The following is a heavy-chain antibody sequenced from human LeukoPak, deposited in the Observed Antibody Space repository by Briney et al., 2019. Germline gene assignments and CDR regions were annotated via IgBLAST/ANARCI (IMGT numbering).Heavy chain of an antibody. CDR1: GYTFTGYY. CDR3: ARGLRAYWYYGMDV. Sequence: ASVKVSCRASGYTFTGYYMHWVRQAPGQGLEWMGWINPNSGGTNYAQKFQGRVTMTRDTSISTAYMELSRLRSDDTAVYYCARGLRAYWYYGMDVWGQGTTVTVSS. CDR2: INPNSGGT. V-gene: IGHV1-2*02. J-gene: IGHJ6*02. D-gene: IGHD3-16*01.